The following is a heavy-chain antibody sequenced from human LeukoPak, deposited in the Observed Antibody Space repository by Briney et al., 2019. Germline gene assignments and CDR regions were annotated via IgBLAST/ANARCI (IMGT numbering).Heavy chain of an antibody. CDR1: GGSFSGYY. CDR2: INHSGST. V-gene: IGHV4-34*01. CDR3: ARARAKKTRGYFDY. J-gene: IGHJ4*02. Sequence: SETLSLTCAVYGGSFSGYYWSCIRQPPGKGLEWIGEINHSGSTNYNPSLKSRVTISVDTSKNQFSLKLSSVTAADTAVYYCARARAKKTRGYFDYWGQGTLVTVSS. D-gene: IGHD3-10*01.